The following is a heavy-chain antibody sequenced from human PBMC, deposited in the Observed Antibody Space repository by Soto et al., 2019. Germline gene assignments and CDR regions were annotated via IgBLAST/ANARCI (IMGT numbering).Heavy chain of an antibody. CDR3: ARHHGPTTSENWFDP. Sequence: GASVKFFCKASGYTFFTYDISWVRQAPGQGLEWMGWISTYSGDTKYAQKFQGRVTMTTDTSTTTAYLELRSLRSDDTAVYYCARHHGPTTSENWFDPWGQGTLVTVS. D-gene: IGHD5-12*01. CDR2: ISTYSGDT. J-gene: IGHJ5*02. V-gene: IGHV1-18*01. CDR1: GYTFFTYD.